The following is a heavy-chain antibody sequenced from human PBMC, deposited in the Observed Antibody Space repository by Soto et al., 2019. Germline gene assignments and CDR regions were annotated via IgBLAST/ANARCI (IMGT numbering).Heavy chain of an antibody. J-gene: IGHJ6*02. D-gene: IGHD2-2*01. V-gene: IGHV4-31*03. CDR3: ASGPCSSTSCHPGLDYYYGMDV. CDR2: IYYSGST. CDR1: GGSISSGGYY. Sequence: QVQLQESGPGLVKPSQTLSLTCTVSGGSISSGGYYWSWIRQHPGKGLEWIGYIYYSGSTYYNPSLKSRVTISVDTSKNQFSLKLSSVTAADTAVYYCASGPCSSTSCHPGLDYYYGMDVWGQGTTVTVSS.